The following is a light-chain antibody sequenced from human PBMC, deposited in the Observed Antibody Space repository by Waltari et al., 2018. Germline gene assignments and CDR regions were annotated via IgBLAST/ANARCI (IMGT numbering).Light chain of an antibody. J-gene: IGKJ5*01. V-gene: IGKV3-11*01. CDR3: QQRINWPPSIT. CDR2: DAS. CDR1: QSFSSY. Sequence: EIVLTQSPATLSLSPGERATLSCRASQSFSSYLAWYQQKPGQAPSLLIYDASNRATGIPARFSGSGSGTGFTLTISSLEPEDFAVYYCQQRINWPPSITFGQGTRLEIK.